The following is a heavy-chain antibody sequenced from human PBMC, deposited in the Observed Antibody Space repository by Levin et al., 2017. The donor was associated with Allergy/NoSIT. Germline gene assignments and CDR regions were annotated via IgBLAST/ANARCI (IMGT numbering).Heavy chain of an antibody. CDR3: AKGPRGHSQDGNGYWYLYNWFDT. V-gene: IGHV4-34*01. Sequence: SETLSLTCAVYGGPFSGYFWSWIRQPPGKGLEWIGEINHSGRTNYNPSLKSRVTISLDPSKNQFSLELTSVTAADTAVYYCAKGPRGHSQDGNGYWYLYNWFDTWGHGTLVTVSS. J-gene: IGHJ5*01. CDR1: GGPFSGYF. CDR2: INHSGRT. D-gene: IGHD2-2*03.